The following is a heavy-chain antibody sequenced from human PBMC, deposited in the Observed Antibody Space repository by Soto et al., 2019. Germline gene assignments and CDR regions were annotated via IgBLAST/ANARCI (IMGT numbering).Heavy chain of an antibody. D-gene: IGHD2-15*01. CDR3: AREGSPARGYCSGASCPNGAFDI. Sequence: ASVKVSCKASGYTFTSYYMHWVRQAPGQGLEWMGIINPSGGSTSYAQKFQGRVTMTRDTSTSTVYMELSSLRSEDTAVYYCAREGSPARGYCSGASCPNGAFDIWGQGTMVTVSS. J-gene: IGHJ3*02. CDR1: GYTFTSYY. V-gene: IGHV1-46*01. CDR2: INPSGGST.